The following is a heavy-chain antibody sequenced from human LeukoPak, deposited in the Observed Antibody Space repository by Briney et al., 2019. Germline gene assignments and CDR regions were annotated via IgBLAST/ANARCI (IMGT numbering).Heavy chain of an antibody. CDR2: IYYSGCT. J-gene: IGHJ6*03. CDR3: ARVAILYYMDV. CDR1: GGSISSYY. Sequence: SETLSLTCTVSGGSISSYYWSWLRQPPGKGLEWIGYIYYSGCTNYNPSLKSRVTMSVDTSKNQFSLKLSSVTAADTAVYYCARVAILYYMDVWGKGTTVTVSS. V-gene: IGHV4-59*12.